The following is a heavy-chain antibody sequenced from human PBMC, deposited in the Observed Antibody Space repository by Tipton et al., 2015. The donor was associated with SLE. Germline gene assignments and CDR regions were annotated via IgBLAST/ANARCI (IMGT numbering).Heavy chain of an antibody. J-gene: IGHJ4*02. CDR2: INHSGST. V-gene: IGHV4-34*01. CDR3: ARVSSGWPFDY. CDR1: GGSFSGYY. D-gene: IGHD6-19*01. Sequence: TLSLTCAVYGGSFSGYYWSWIRQPPGKGLEWIGEINHSGSTYYNPSLKSRVTISVDTSKNQFSLKLSSVTAADTAVYYCARVSSGWPFDYWGQGTLVTVS.